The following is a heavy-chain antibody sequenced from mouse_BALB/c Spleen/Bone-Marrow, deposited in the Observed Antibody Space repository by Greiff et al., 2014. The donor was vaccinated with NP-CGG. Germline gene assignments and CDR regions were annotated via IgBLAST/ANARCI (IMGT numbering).Heavy chain of an antibody. CDR2: ISYDGSN. CDR3: ASVEVHAMDY. CDR1: GYSITSGYY. J-gene: IGHJ4*01. Sequence: EVQLQQSGPGLVKPSQSLSLTCSVTGYSITSGYYWNWIRPFPGNQLEWLGYISYDGSNHYKPSLTNRVSITRDTSKNQLFLKLNSVTTEDTATYYWASVEVHAMDYWGQGTSVTVSS. D-gene: IGHD2-14*01. V-gene: IGHV3-6*02.